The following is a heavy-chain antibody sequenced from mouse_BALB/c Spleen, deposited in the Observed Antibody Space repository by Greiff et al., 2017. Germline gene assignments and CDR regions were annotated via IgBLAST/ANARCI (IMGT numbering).Heavy chain of an antibody. J-gene: IGHJ3*01. CDR3: ARSHRYGFAY. Sequence: EVQVVESGPSLVKPSHSLSLTCTVTGYSITSCYWNWIRKFPGNKLEYMGYISHSGSTYNNQSLKSRISITRDTSKYQYYLQLNSVTTEDSATYYCARSHRYGFAYWGQGTLVTVSA. CDR2: ISHSGST. D-gene: IGHD2-14*01. V-gene: IGHV3-8*02. CDR1: GYSITSCY.